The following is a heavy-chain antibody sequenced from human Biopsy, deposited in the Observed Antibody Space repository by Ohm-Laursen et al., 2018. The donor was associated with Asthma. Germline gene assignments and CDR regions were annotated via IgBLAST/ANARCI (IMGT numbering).Heavy chain of an antibody. CDR2: ISYDGSNK. CDR3: SREDPASGWYQGSILR. Sequence: SLRLSCAASGFTFSSFGMHWVRQAPGKGLEWVACISYDGSNKYYADSVKGRSTISRDNSKNTLYLQMNSLRAEDTAVYYCSREDPASGWYQGSILRWGQGTLVTVSS. CDR1: GFTFSSFG. V-gene: IGHV3-30*03. D-gene: IGHD6-19*01. J-gene: IGHJ4*02.